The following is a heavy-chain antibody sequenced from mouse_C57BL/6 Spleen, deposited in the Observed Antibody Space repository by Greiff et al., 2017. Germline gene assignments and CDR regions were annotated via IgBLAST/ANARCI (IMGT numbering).Heavy chain of an antibody. D-gene: IGHD2-3*01. CDR3: ARDDGYYVDY. J-gene: IGHJ2*01. V-gene: IGHV5-16*01. CDR1: GFTFSDYY. Sequence: DVHLVESEGGLVQPGSSMKLSCTASGFTFSDYYMAWVRQVPEKGLEWVANINYDGSSTYYLDSLKSRFIISRDNAKNILYLQMSSLKSEDTATYYCARDDGYYVDYWGQGTTLTVSS. CDR2: INYDGSST.